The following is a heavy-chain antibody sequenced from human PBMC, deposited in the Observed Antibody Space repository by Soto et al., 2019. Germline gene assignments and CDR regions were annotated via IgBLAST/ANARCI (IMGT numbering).Heavy chain of an antibody. CDR1: GYTFTSYG. V-gene: IGHV1-18*01. D-gene: IGHD3-10*01. CDR2: ISAYNGNT. J-gene: IGHJ5*02. Sequence: GASVKVSCKASGYTFTSYGISWVRQATGQGLEWMGWISAYNGNTNYAQKLQGRVTMTTDTSTSTAYMELRSLRSDDTAVYYCARGHDYGSGENWFDPWGQGTLVTVSS. CDR3: ARGHDYGSGENWFDP.